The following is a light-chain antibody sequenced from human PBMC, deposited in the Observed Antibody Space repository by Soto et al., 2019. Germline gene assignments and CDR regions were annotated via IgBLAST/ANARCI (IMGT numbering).Light chain of an antibody. CDR3: CSYAGSSTFHVV. CDR2: EVS. Sequence: QSVLTQPASMSGSPGQSITISCTGTSSDVGSYNLVSWYQQHPGKAPKLMIYEVSKRPSGVSNRFSGSKSGNTASLTISGLQAEDEADYYCCSYAGSSTFHVVFGGGTKLTVL. V-gene: IGLV2-23*02. J-gene: IGLJ2*01. CDR1: SSDVGSYNL.